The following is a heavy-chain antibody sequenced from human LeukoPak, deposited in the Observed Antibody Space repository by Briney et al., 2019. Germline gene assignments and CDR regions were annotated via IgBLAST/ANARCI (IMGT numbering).Heavy chain of an antibody. V-gene: IGHV3-15*01. J-gene: IGHJ4*02. CDR1: GFTFSNAW. CDR2: IKSKTDGGTT. D-gene: IGHD3-22*01. Sequence: GGSLRLSCAGSGFTFSNAWMSWVRQAPGKGLEWVGRIKSKTDGGTTDYAAPVKGRFTISRDDSKNTLYLQMNSLKTEDTAVYYCTTEGPFDSSGYSVSPYWGQGTLVTVSS. CDR3: TTEGPFDSSGYSVSPY.